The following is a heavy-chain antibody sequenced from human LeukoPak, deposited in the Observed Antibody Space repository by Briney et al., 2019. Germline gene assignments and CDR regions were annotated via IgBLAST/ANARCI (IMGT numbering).Heavy chain of an antibody. CDR1: GGSISSYY. D-gene: IGHD3-10*01. V-gene: IGHV4-59*05. CDR2: IYYSGST. J-gene: IGHJ4*02. CDR3: ASPVYGSGSYYNY. Sequence: SETLSLTCTVSGGSISSYYWSWIRQPPGKGLEWIGSIYYSGSTYYNPSLKSRVTISVDTSKNQFSLKLSSVTAADTAVYYCASPVYGSGSYYNYWGQGTLVTVSS.